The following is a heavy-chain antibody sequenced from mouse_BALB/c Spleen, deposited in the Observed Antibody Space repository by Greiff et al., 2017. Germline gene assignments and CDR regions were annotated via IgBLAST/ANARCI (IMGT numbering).Heavy chain of an antibody. CDR3: ERGAVGLRLFDY. CDR2: SRNKANDYTT. Sequence: EVKLVESGGGLVQPGGSLRLSCATSGFTFSDFYMDWVRQPPGKRLEWIAASRNKANDYTTDYSASVKVRFSVSRDTSQSILYLQMNTLRAEDTAIYYCERGAVGLRLFDYWGQGTTVTVSA. D-gene: IGHD1-2*01. V-gene: IGHV7-1*02. CDR1: GFTFSDFY. J-gene: IGHJ2*01.